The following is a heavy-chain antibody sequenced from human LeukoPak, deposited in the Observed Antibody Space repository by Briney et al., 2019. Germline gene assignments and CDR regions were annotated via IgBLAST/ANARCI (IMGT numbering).Heavy chain of an antibody. CDR3: AKVSGGSYQGDAFDI. Sequence: GGSLTLSCAASGFTFNNYAMSWVRQAPGKGLEWVAAISGSGGSTYYADSVKCRFTISRDNSKNTLYLQMNSLRAEDTAVYYCAKVSGGSYQGDAFDIWGQGTMVTVSS. CDR2: ISGSGGST. J-gene: IGHJ3*02. V-gene: IGHV3-23*01. D-gene: IGHD1-26*01. CDR1: GFTFNNYA.